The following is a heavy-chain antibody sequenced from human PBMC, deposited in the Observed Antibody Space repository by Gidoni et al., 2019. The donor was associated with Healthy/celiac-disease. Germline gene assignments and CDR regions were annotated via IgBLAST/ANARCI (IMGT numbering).Heavy chain of an antibody. CDR1: GFTFSSYA. V-gene: IGHV3-23*01. CDR2: ISGRGGST. J-gene: IGHJ4*02. CDR3: AKDRWYDSSGYAELDY. Sequence: EVQLLESGGGLVQPGGSLRLSCAASGFTFSSYAMSWVRRRPGKGLECVAAISGRGGSTYYADSVKGRFTISRDNSKNTLYLQMNSLRAEDTAVYYCAKDRWYDSSGYAELDYWGQGTLVTVSS. D-gene: IGHD3-22*01.